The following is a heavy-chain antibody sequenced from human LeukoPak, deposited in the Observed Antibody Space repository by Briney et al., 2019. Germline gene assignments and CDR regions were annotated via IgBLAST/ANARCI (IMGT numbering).Heavy chain of an antibody. V-gene: IGHV3-48*04. D-gene: IGHD1-26*01. CDR3: TRDLVGATSDF. J-gene: IGHJ4*02. CDR1: GFSYSSYS. CDR2: ISSTSATI. Sequence: GGSLRLSCAASGFSYSSYSMNWVRQAPGKGLEWVSYISSTSATIYYADSVKARFTISRDNAKNMVYLQMNSLRAEDTAVYYCTRDLVGATSDFWGQGTLVTVSS.